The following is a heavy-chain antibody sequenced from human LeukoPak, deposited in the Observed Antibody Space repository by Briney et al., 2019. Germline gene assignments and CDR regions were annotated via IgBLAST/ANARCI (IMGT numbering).Heavy chain of an antibody. CDR2: IWYDGSNK. J-gene: IGHJ4*02. D-gene: IGHD6-13*01. Sequence: GRSLRLSCAASGFTFSSYGMHWVRQAPGKGLEWVAVIWYDGSNKYYADSVKGRFTISRDNANNSLYLQMNSLRDEDTAVYYCARARRYRSSWYHDYWGQGSLVTVSS. V-gene: IGHV3-33*01. CDR3: ARARRYRSSWYHDY. CDR1: GFTFSSYG.